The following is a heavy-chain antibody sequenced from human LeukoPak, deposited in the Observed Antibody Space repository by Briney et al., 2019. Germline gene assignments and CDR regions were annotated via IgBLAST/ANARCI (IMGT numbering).Heavy chain of an antibody. V-gene: IGHV4-34*01. Sequence: KPSETLSLTCAVYGGSSSGYYWSWIRQPPGKGLEWIGEINHSGSTNYNPSLKSRVTISVDTSKNQFSLKLSSVTAADTAVYYCARGSITIFGVVTPYYFDYWGQGTLVTVSS. CDR2: INHSGST. CDR1: GGSSSGYY. CDR3: ARGSITIFGVVTPYYFDY. D-gene: IGHD3-3*01. J-gene: IGHJ4*02.